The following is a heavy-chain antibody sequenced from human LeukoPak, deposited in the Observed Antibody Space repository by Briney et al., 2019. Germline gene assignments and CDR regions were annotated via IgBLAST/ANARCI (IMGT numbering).Heavy chain of an antibody. D-gene: IGHD6-13*01. CDR3: TKLVYSSSWYGNWFDL. J-gene: IGHJ5*02. Sequence: GESLKISCKGSGYIFTSYWIGWLRQMPGKGLEWMGIIYPGDSDTRYSPSFQGQVTISADKSISTAYLQWSSLKASDTAMYYCTKLVYSSSWYGNWFDLWGQGTPVTVSS. V-gene: IGHV5-51*01. CDR1: GYIFTSYW. CDR2: IYPGDSDT.